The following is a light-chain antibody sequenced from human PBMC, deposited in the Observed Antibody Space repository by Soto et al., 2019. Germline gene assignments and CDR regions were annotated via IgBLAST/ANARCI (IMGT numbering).Light chain of an antibody. CDR1: QNIGTS. Sequence: EIVLTQSPATLSLSPGERATLPCRAGQNIGTSLVWSQQKPGQTPGFLIYDASNRATGVPARFSGSGSGTDFTLTISGLEPEDFAVYYCQQRSVWPITFGQGTRLEI. CDR2: DAS. V-gene: IGKV3-11*01. CDR3: QQRSVWPIT. J-gene: IGKJ5*01.